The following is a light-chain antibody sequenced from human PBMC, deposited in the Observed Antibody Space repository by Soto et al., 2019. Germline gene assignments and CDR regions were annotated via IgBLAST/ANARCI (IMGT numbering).Light chain of an antibody. CDR3: ASWDYSLSGVL. J-gene: IGLJ2*01. CDR2: RSN. Sequence: QSVLTQPPSASGTPRQRVTISCSGSSSNIGTNDAFWYQQLPGTAPKLLIYRSNQRPSGVPDRFSGSKSGTSASLAISGLRSEDEADYYCASWDYSLSGVLFGGGTQLTVL. V-gene: IGLV1-47*01. CDR1: SSNIGTND.